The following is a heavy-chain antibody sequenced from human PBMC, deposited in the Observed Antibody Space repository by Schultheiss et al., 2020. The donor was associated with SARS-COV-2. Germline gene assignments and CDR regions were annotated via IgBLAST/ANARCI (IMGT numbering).Heavy chain of an antibody. CDR2: ISYDGSHK. Sequence: GESLKISCAASGFTFSSYAMHWVRQAPGKGLEWVAVISYDGSHKYYADSVKGRFTISRDNSKNTLYLQMNSLRAEDTAVYYCARDPPSGNYFDYWGQGTLVTVSS. CDR3: ARDPPSGNYFDY. V-gene: IGHV3-30*01. J-gene: IGHJ4*02. D-gene: IGHD1-26*01. CDR1: GFTFSSYA.